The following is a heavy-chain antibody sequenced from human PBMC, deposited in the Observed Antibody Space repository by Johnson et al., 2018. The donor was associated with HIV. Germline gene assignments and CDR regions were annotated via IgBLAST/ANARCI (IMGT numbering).Heavy chain of an antibody. CDR1: GFTFSSYA. D-gene: IGHD2-2*01. CDR3: ARDRGSMPAVAFDI. V-gene: IGHV3-30-3*01. Sequence: VQLVESGGGLVKPGGSLRLSCAASGFTFSSYAMHWVRQAPGKGLEWVAVISYDGSNKYYADSVKGRFTISRDNSKNTLYLQMNSLRAEDTAVYYCARDRGSMPAVAFDIWGQGTVVTVSS. CDR2: ISYDGSNK. J-gene: IGHJ3*02.